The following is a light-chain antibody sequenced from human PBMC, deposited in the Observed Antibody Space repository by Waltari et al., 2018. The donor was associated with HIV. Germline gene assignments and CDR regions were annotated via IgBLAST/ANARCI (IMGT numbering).Light chain of an antibody. CDR1: SSNIGARED. Sequence: QSVLTQPPSVSGAPGQRVIISCTGSSSNIGAREDVHWYQQLPGAVPKVLIYGNTNRPSGVPDRFSGSKSGASASLAIAWLQTDDEADYYCQSYDNSLNAVVFGGGTRLTVL. CDR3: QSYDNSLNAVV. J-gene: IGLJ2*01. CDR2: GNT. V-gene: IGLV1-40*01.